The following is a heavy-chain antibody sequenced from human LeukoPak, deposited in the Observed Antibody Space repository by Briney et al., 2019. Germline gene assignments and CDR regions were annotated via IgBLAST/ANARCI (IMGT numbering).Heavy chain of an antibody. CDR3: ARDYGGNSGWFDP. J-gene: IGHJ5*02. CDR1: GYTFTTYD. D-gene: IGHD4-23*01. V-gene: IGHV1-8*03. Sequence: ASVTVSCTASGYTFTTYDINWVRQATGQGLEWMGWMSPNSGNTGYAQKFQGRVTLTRDTSISTAYMELSSLTSEDTAVYFCARDYGGNSGWFDPWGQGTLVTVSS. CDR2: MSPNSGNT.